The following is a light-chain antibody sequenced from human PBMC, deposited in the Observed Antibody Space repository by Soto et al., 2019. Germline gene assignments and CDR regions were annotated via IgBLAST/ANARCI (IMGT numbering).Light chain of an antibody. CDR1: SSNIRAGYD. J-gene: IGLJ3*02. CDR3: QSHDSSLSVRV. Sequence: QSVLTQPPSVSGAPGQRVTMSCTGSSSNIRAGYDVHWYQQLPGTAPKLLIYGNSNRPSGVPDRFSGSKSGTSASLAITGLQAEDEADYYCQSHDSSLSVRVFGGGTKLTVL. V-gene: IGLV1-40*01. CDR2: GNS.